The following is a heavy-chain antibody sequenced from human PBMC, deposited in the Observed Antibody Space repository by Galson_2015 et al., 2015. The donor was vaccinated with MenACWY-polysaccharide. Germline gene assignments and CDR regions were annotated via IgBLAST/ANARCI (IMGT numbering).Heavy chain of an antibody. J-gene: IGHJ4*02. Sequence: SVKVSCKASGYTFTSYDINWVRQATGQGLEWMGWMNPNSGNTGYAQKFQGRVTMTRNTSISTACMELSSLRSEDTAVYYCARSRGITGTTPLGYWGQGTLVTVSS. CDR1: GYTFTSYD. D-gene: IGHD1-20*01. CDR2: MNPNSGNT. CDR3: ARSRGITGTTPLGY. V-gene: IGHV1-8*01.